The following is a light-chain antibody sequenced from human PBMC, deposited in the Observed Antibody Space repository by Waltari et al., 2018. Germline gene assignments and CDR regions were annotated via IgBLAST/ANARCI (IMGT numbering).Light chain of an antibody. CDR2: DAS. J-gene: IGKJ1*01. CDR1: QSVGRY. CDR3: QKYVNLPAT. Sequence: EIVLTQSPGTLPLSPGERATLPSRASQSVGRYLAWYQQKPGQAPRLLIYDASTRATGIPDRFSGSGSGTDFSLTISRLESEDFAVYYCQKYVNLPATFGQGTKVEIK. V-gene: IGKV3-20*01.